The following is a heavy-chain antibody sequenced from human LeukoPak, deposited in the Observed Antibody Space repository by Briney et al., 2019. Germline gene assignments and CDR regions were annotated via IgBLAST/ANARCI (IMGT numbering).Heavy chain of an antibody. CDR3: VRDDDRPDNGLDY. CDR2: LFASGYS. CDR1: GFSVSVNY. D-gene: IGHD3-22*01. J-gene: IGHJ4*02. V-gene: IGHV3-66*01. Sequence: GGSLRLSCAASGFSVSVNYMSWVRQAPGKGLEWISTLFASGYSTYADSVKGRFTISRDNSKNTLDLQMNSLRAEDTAVYYCVRDDDRPDNGLDYWGQGTLVTVSS.